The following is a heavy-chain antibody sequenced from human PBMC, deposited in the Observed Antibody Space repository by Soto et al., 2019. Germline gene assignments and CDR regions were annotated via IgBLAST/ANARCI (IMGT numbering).Heavy chain of an antibody. V-gene: IGHV4-31*03. CDR2: IYHTGST. J-gene: IGHJ4*02. Sequence: SETLALTCTVSGVTVSSDAYYWSWIRQPPGKGLEWIGNIYHTGSTYYSPSLKSRVDISLDRSTNQFSLRLSSVTAADTAVYYCARYRFSGTKWSKFDYWGQGTLGTVST. CDR1: GVTVSSDAYY. D-gene: IGHD3-16*02. CDR3: ARYRFSGTKWSKFDY.